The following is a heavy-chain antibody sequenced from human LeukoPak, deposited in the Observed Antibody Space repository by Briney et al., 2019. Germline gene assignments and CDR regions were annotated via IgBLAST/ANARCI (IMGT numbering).Heavy chain of an antibody. CDR2: IIPIFGTA. D-gene: IGHD6-13*01. V-gene: IGHV1-69*06. CDR1: GGTFSSYA. Sequence: AASVKLSCKASGGTFSSYAISWVRQAPGQGLEWMGGIIPIFGTANYAQKFQGRVTITADKSTSTAYMELSSLRSEDTAVYYCARANSSSWYGGYYYYMDVWGKGTTVTVSS. CDR3: ARANSSSWYGGYYYYMDV. J-gene: IGHJ6*03.